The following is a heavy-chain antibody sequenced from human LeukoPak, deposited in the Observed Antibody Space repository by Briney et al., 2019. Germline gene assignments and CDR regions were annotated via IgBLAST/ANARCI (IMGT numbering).Heavy chain of an antibody. J-gene: IGHJ4*02. CDR2: MSCSGSS. Sequence: SGTLSLTCTVSGGSISSYYWSWIRQPPGKGLEWIGYMSCSGSSNYNPSLRSRVTISVDASKKQFSLKLSSVTAADTAVYYCARDGYSDSSGYDYPPSVWGQGTLVTVSS. D-gene: IGHD3-22*01. V-gene: IGHV4-59*01. CDR1: GGSISSYY. CDR3: ARDGYSDSSGYDYPPSV.